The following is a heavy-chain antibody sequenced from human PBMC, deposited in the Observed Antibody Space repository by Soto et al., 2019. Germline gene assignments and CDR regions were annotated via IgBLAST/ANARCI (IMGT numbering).Heavy chain of an antibody. V-gene: IGHV3-48*03. D-gene: IGHD5-18*01. CDR1: GFTFSSYE. CDR2: ISSSGNTI. CDR3: ASGIRGYSYGVDY. Sequence: EVQLVESGGGLVQPGGSLRLSCAASGFTFSSYEMNWVRQAPGKGLEWVSYISSSGNTIYYADSVKGRFTISRDNAKNSLYLQMNSLRAEDTAVYYCASGIRGYSYGVDYWGQGTLVTVSS. J-gene: IGHJ4*02.